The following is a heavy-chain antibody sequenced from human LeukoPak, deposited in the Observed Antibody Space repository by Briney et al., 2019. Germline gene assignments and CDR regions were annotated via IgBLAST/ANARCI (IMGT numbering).Heavy chain of an antibody. Sequence: GGSLRLSCAASGFTFTNAWMNWVRQAPGKGLEWVGRIKSKADGETIDYAAPVIGRFTMSRDDSKNTLFLQMNSLKTEDTAVYYCTTDVGAYPDYWGQGTLVTVSS. J-gene: IGHJ4*02. V-gene: IGHV3-15*07. D-gene: IGHD3-3*01. CDR3: TTDVGAYPDY. CDR2: IKSKADGETI. CDR1: GFTFTNAW.